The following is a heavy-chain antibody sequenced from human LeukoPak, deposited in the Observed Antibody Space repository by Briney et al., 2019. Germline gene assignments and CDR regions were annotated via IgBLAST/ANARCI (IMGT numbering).Heavy chain of an antibody. Sequence: ASVKVSCKASGGTFSSYAISWVRQAPGQGLEWMGWINTNTGNPTYAQGFTGRFVFSLDTSVSTAYLQISRLTAEDTAVYYCARDPAFRGSYYPWFDPWGQGTLVTVSS. CDR1: GGTFSSYA. J-gene: IGHJ5*02. CDR3: ARDPAFRGSYYPWFDP. V-gene: IGHV7-4-1*02. CDR2: INTNTGNP. D-gene: IGHD1-26*01.